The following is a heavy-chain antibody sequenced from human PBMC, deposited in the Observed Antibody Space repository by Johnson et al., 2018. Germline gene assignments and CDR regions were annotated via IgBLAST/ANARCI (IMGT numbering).Heavy chain of an antibody. V-gene: IGHV4-59*01. J-gene: IGHJ6*02. CDR1: GGSISSYY. CDR3: ARDITRWHYGMDV. D-gene: IGHD4-23*01. CDR2: IYYSGST. Sequence: QVQLQESGPGLVKXSETLSLXCTVSGGSISSYYWSWIRQPPGKGLEWIGYIYYSGSTNYNPSLKSRVTISVDTSKNQFSLKLSSVTAADTAVYYCARDITRWHYGMDVWGQGTTVTVSS.